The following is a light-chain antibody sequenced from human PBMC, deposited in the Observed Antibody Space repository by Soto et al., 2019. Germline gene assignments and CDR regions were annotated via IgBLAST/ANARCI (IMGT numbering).Light chain of an antibody. V-gene: IGLV1-47*01. J-gene: IGLJ3*02. Sequence: QPVLTQPPSASGTPGQRVTISCSESSSSIGSNYIYWYQQLPGTAPKLLIYRDSQRPSGVPDRFSGSKSGTSASLAISGLRSEDEADYYCAAGDDSLRGWVFGGGTKLTVL. CDR2: RDS. CDR1: SSSIGSNY. CDR3: AAGDDSLRGWV.